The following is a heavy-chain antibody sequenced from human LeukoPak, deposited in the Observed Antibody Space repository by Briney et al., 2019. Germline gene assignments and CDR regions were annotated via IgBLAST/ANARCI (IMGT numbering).Heavy chain of an antibody. Sequence: ASVKVSCKASGYTFTDYYIHWVRQAPGQGLEWVGIINPSFGSTTYAQSFQGRVAMTRDTSTSTVYMELSSLRSEDTAEYYCARELRSVETPRYNYFDYWGQGTLVTVSS. J-gene: IGHJ4*02. CDR2: INPSFGST. CDR3: ARELRSVETPRYNYFDY. V-gene: IGHV1-46*01. D-gene: IGHD4-23*01. CDR1: GYTFTDYY.